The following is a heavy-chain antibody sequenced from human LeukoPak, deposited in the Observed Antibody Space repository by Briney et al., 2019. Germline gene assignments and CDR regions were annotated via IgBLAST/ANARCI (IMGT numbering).Heavy chain of an antibody. CDR1: GFSLSNYG. Sequence: GGSLRLSCEASGFSLSNYGMNWVRQAPGKGLEWVAFIRSDRSGTYYADSVKGRFTVSRDISKNTLFLQMNSLGPEDTAVYYCAKIGGDRGFFDYWGQGTLVTVSS. CDR3: AKIGGDRGFFDY. D-gene: IGHD2-21*01. V-gene: IGHV3-30*02. J-gene: IGHJ4*02. CDR2: IRSDRSGT.